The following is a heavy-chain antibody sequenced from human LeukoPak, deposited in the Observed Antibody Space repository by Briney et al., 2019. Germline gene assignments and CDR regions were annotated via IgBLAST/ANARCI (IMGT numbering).Heavy chain of an antibody. Sequence: GGSLRLSCAASGFTFTTYLMSWVRQAPGKGLEWVANINQDGSAIYYGDSVKGRFTISRDNAKNSLSLEMNSLRAEDTAVYCCARDPSWVGTTYAGPEDSWGQGTLVTVSS. CDR2: INQDGSAI. V-gene: IGHV3-7*01. D-gene: IGHD1-26*01. CDR1: GFTFTTYL. CDR3: ARDPSWVGTTYAGPEDS. J-gene: IGHJ4*02.